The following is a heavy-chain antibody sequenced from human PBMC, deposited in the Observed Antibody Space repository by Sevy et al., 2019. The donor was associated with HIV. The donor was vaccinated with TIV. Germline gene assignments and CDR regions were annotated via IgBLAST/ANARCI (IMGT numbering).Heavy chain of an antibody. CDR3: ARDWSSASRLWGMDV. Sequence: GGSLRLSCAASGFTFSSYWMSWVRQAPGKGLEWVANIKQDGREKYYVDSVKGRFTISRDNAKNSLYLQMNSLRAEDTAVYYCARDWSSASRLWGMDVWGQGTTVTVSS. CDR2: IKQDGREK. D-gene: IGHD2-2*01. J-gene: IGHJ6*02. V-gene: IGHV3-7*03. CDR1: GFTFSSYW.